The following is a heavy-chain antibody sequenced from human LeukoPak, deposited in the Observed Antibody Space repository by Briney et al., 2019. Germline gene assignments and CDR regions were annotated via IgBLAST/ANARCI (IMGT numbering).Heavy chain of an antibody. V-gene: IGHV3-48*01. D-gene: IGHD6-13*01. Sequence: GGSLRLSCAASGFTFSSYSMNWVRQAPGKGLEWVSYISSSSSTIYYADSVKGRFTISRDDSKSIAYLQMNSLKTEDTAVYYCTSQLQLLTFFDYWGQGTLVTVSS. CDR2: ISSSSSTI. J-gene: IGHJ4*02. CDR3: TSQLQLLTFFDY. CDR1: GFTFSSYS.